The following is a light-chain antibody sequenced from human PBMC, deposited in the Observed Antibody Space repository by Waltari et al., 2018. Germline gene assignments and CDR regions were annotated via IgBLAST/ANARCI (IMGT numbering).Light chain of an antibody. CDR3: QQRRNWPLT. J-gene: IGKJ4*01. CDR1: HSVSWY. CDR2: DAS. V-gene: IGKV3-11*01. Sequence: EMVLTQSPATLSLSPGQRPTLSCTASHSVSWYLAWYQQRPGQAPRLLIYDASNRATGIPARFSGSGSETDFTLTISSLEPEDSAVYYCQQRRNWPLTFGGGTKVEIK.